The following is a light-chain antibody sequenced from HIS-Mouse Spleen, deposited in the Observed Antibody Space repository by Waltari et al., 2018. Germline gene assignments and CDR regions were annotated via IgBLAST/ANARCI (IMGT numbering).Light chain of an antibody. CDR2: GNS. J-gene: IGLJ2*01. V-gene: IGLV1-40*01. CDR3: QSYDSSLSGSTVV. Sequence: QSVLTQPPSVSGAPGQRVTIPSPGSSSNIRAGYDVHWYQQLPGTAPKLLIYGNSNRPSGVPDRFSGSKSGTSASLAITGLQAEDEADYYCQSYDSSLSGSTVVFGGGTKLTVL. CDR1: SSNIRAGYD.